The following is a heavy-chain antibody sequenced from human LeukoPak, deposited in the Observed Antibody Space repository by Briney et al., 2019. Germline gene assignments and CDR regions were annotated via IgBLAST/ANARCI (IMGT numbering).Heavy chain of an antibody. V-gene: IGHV4-59*01. J-gene: IGHJ6*03. D-gene: IGHD3-10*01. Sequence: SETLSLTCGVYGGSFSGYYWSWIRQPPGKGLEWIGYIDYSGSTKYNPSLKSRVTISVDTSKNQFSLKLTSVTAADTAVYYCARGYYGSGSYYTPTRPYYYYYYMDVWGQGTTVPISS. CDR2: IDYSGST. CDR3: ARGYYGSGSYYTPTRPYYYYYYMDV. CDR1: GGSFSGYY.